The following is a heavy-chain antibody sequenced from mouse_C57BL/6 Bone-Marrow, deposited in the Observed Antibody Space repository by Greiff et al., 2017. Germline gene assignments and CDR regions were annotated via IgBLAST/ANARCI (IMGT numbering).Heavy chain of an antibody. V-gene: IGHV3-6*01. CDR1: GYSITSGYY. CDR2: ISYDGSN. Sequence: VQLQQSGPGLVKPSQSLSLTCSVTGYSITSGYYWNWIRQFPGNKLEWMGYISYDGSNNYNPSLKNRISITRDTSKNHFFLKLNSVTTEDTATYYCARPEAYWGQGTLVTVSA. CDR3: ARPEAY. J-gene: IGHJ3*01.